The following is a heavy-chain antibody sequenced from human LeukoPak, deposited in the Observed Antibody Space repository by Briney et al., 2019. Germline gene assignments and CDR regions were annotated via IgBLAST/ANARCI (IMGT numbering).Heavy chain of an antibody. V-gene: IGHV3-48*03. J-gene: IGHJ4*02. CDR3: ARKYSGSYFGDGGFDY. CDR2: ISSSGETT. D-gene: IGHD1-26*01. CDR1: GFTFSSYE. Sequence: PGGSLRLSCAASGFTFSSYEMNWVRQAPGKGPEWISYISSSGETTFYADSVKGRFTISRDNAKNSLNPQMDSLRAEDTAVYYCARKYSGSYFGDGGFDYWGQGTLVTVPS.